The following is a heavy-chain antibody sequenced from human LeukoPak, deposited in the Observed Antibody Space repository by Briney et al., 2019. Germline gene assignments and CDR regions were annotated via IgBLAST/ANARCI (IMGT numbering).Heavy chain of an antibody. V-gene: IGHV1-2*02. D-gene: IGHD5-12*01. Sequence: ASVKVSCKASGYTFTGYYMHWVRQAPGQGLEWMGWINPNSGGTNYAQKFQGRVTVTRDTSISTAYMELSSLRSEDTAVYYCARTSHYVDIAATIPYGIYYFDYWGQGTLVTVSS. J-gene: IGHJ4*02. CDR2: INPNSGGT. CDR1: GYTFTGYY. CDR3: ARTSHYVDIAATIPYGIYYFDY.